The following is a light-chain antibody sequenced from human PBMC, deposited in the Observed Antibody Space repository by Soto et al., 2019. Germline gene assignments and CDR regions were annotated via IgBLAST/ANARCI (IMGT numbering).Light chain of an antibody. CDR3: QQYGSSPRT. J-gene: IGKJ1*01. Sequence: EIVLTQSPGTLSLSPGEGATLSCKCSQSVSSTFFAWFQQKPGQAPRLLIYGASSRATGIPDRFSGSGSGTDCTLTISRLEPEDVAVYYCQQYGSSPRTFGQGTKVDI. V-gene: IGKV3-20*01. CDR1: QSVSSTF. CDR2: GAS.